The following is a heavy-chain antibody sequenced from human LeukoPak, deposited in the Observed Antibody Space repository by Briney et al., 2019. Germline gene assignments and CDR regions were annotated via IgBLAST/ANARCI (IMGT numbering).Heavy chain of an antibody. J-gene: IGHJ3*02. V-gene: IGHV1-46*01. D-gene: IGHD6-19*01. CDR1: GYTFTSYY. Sequence: GASVKVSCKASGYTFTSYYMHWGRQAPGERLEWVGIINPCGGSTSCAQKFQGRVTMTRDTSTSTVYMELSSLRSEDTAVYYCARGGGAGIAVADTSGAFDIWGQGTMVTVSS. CDR3: ARGGGAGIAVADTSGAFDI. CDR2: INPCGGST.